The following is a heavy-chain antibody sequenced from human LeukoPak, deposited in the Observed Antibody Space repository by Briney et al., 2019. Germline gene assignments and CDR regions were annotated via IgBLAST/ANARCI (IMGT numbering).Heavy chain of an antibody. D-gene: IGHD2-15*01. CDR2: INPNSGGT. V-gene: IGHV1-2*02. CDR1: GYTFTGYY. CDR3: ASRYCSGGSCYDGVVY. J-gene: IGHJ4*02. Sequence: VASVKVSCKASGYTFTGYYMHWVRQAPGLGLERMGWINPNSGGTNYSQKFQGRVTMTRDTSISTAYMELSRLRSDDTAVYYCASRYCSGGSCYDGVVYWGQGTLVTVSS.